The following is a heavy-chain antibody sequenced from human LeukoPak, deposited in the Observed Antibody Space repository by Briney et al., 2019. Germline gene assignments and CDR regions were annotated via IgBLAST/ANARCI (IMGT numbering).Heavy chain of an antibody. Sequence: GGSLRLSCAASGFTFSSYSMNWVRQAPGKGLEWVSSISSSSRYICYADSVKGRFTISRDNAKNSLYLQMNSLRAEDTAVYYCARVGANGMDVWGQGTTVTVSS. CDR2: ISSSSRYI. J-gene: IGHJ6*02. CDR3: ARVGANGMDV. V-gene: IGHV3-21*01. D-gene: IGHD1-26*01. CDR1: GFTFSSYS.